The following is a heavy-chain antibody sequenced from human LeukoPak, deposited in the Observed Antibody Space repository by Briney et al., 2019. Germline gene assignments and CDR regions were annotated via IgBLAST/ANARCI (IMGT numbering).Heavy chain of an antibody. J-gene: IGHJ4*02. V-gene: IGHV3-30*18. CDR2: ISYDGSNK. CDR3: AKGYSGYEWFFDY. D-gene: IGHD5-12*01. Sequence: GGSLRLSCAASGLTFSSYGIHWVRQAPGKGLEWVAVISYDGSNKYYADSVKGRFTISRDNSKSTLYLQMNSLRPEDTAVYYCAKGYSGYEWFFDYWGQGTLVTGSS. CDR1: GLTFSSYG.